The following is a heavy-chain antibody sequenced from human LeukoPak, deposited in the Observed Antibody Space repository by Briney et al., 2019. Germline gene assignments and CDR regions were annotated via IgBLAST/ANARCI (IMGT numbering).Heavy chain of an antibody. Sequence: GGSLRLSCAASGFTFSSYEMNWVRQAPGKGLEWVSYISSSGSTIYYADSVKGRFTISRDDAKNSLYLQMHSLRAEDTSVYYCAELGITMIGGVWGKGTTVTISS. CDR1: GFTFSSYE. J-gene: IGHJ6*04. CDR2: ISSSGSTI. CDR3: AELGITMIGGV. V-gene: IGHV3-48*03. D-gene: IGHD3-10*02.